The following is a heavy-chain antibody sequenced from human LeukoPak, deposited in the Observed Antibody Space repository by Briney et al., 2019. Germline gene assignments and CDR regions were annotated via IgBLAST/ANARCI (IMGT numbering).Heavy chain of an antibody. J-gene: IGHJ4*02. Sequence: ASVKVSCKASGYTFTGYYLHWVRQAPGQGLEWMGWINPNSSATNYARKFQGRGTMTRDTSISAAYMELSSLRSDDTAVYYCARDLGYCSGGSCRIFDYWGQGTLVTVSS. CDR3: ARDLGYCSGGSCRIFDY. D-gene: IGHD2-15*01. CDR1: GYTFTGYY. CDR2: INPNSSAT. V-gene: IGHV1-2*07.